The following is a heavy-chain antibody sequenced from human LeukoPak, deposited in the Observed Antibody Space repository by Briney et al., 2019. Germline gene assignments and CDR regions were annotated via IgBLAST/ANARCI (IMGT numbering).Heavy chain of an antibody. CDR3: ARGRYSYGDNWFDP. J-gene: IGHJ5*02. D-gene: IGHD5-18*01. Sequence: SETLSLTCAVYGGSFSGYYWSWIRQPPGKGLEWIGEINHSGSTNYNPSLKSRVTISVDMSKNQFSQKLSSVTAADTAVYYCARGRYSYGDNWFDPWSQGTLVTVSS. V-gene: IGHV4-34*01. CDR2: INHSGST. CDR1: GGSFSGYY.